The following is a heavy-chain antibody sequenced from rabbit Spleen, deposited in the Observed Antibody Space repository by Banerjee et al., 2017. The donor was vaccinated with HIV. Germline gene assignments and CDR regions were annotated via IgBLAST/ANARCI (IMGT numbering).Heavy chain of an antibody. V-gene: IGHV1S40*01. J-gene: IGHJ6*01. CDR2: IDTGNSGFT. CDR1: GVSFSFNSY. Sequence: QQLEESGGGLVKPGASLTLTCTASGVSFSFNSYMCWVRQAPGKGLEWIACIDTGNSGFTYFASWAKGRFTISKTSSTTVTLQMTSLTAADTATYFCARDSGSSFSSYGMDLWGQGTLVTVS. CDR3: ARDSGSSFSSYGMDL. D-gene: IGHD8-1*01.